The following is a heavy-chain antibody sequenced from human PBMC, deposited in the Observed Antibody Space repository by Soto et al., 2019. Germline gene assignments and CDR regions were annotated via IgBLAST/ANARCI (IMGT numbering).Heavy chain of an antibody. V-gene: IGHV1-69*02. CDR2: IIPVLGVE. CDR1: GDTFTRSV. D-gene: IGHD1-1*01. CDR3: ASSTTGVYVFHD. J-gene: IGHJ4*02. Sequence: QVQLVQSGAEVKNPGSSVKVSCKASGDTFTRSVITWVRQVPGQRLEWMGRIIPVLGVENHAQNFQGRITLTADKSTGTSYLELSSLKPEDTAIYYFASSTTGVYVFHDWGQGTLITVSS.